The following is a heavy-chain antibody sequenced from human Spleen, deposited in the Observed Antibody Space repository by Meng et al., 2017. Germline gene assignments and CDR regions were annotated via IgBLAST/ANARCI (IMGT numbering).Heavy chain of an antibody. D-gene: IGHD5-18*01. V-gene: IGHV4-39*07. J-gene: IGHJ4*02. CDR1: GGSISSSRYY. Sequence: QLQLQEAGPGLLKPSETLSLTCTVSGGSISSSRYYWGWIRQPPGKGLEWIGSIYYSGTTYYNPSLKSRVTISIDTSEHQFSLNLRSVTAADTAVYYCARAADTGLMNFDVWGQGTPVTVSS. CDR3: ARAADTGLMNFDV. CDR2: IYYSGTT.